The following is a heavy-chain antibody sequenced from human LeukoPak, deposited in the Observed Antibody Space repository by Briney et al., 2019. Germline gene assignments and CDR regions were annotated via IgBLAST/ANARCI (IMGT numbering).Heavy chain of an antibody. V-gene: IGHV4-39*01. CDR1: GGSITSSSHY. CDR3: ARAAVTADLYYFDY. D-gene: IGHD2-21*02. Sequence: SETLSLTCSVSGGSITSSSHYWGWIRQPPGKGLEWIASIYYSGDAYYNPSLKSRVTTSVDTSKSQFSLRLSSVTAADTAVYYCARAAVTADLYYFDYWGQGTLVTVSS. J-gene: IGHJ4*02. CDR2: IYYSGDA.